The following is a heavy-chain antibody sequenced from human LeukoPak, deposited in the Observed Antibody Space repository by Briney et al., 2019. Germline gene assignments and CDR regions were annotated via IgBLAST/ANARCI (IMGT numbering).Heavy chain of an antibody. CDR3: ARDPRLQPPYSSSWYWFDP. CDR1: GFTFSSYS. V-gene: IGHV3-21*04. Sequence: GGSLRLSCTASGFTFSSYSLNWVRQAPGKGLEWVSSVSTGSNYIYYADSVKGRFTISRDNAKNSLYLQMNSLGAEDTALYHCARDPRLQPPYSSSWYWFDPWGQGTLVTVSS. D-gene: IGHD6-13*01. J-gene: IGHJ5*02. CDR2: VSTGSNYI.